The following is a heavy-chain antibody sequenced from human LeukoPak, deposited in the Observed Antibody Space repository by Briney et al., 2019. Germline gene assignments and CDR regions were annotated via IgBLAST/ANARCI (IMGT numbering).Heavy chain of an antibody. CDR2: ISYDGSNR. V-gene: IGHV3-30*18. CDR1: GFTFNSYG. J-gene: IGHJ4*02. Sequence: GGSLRLSCAASGFTFNSYGMHWVRQAPGKGLEWVAVISYDGSNRYCADSVKGRFTISRDNSKNTLYLQMNSLRPEDTAVYYCAKDRSPDPGYYYFDSWGQGTLVTVSS. CDR3: AKDRSPDPGYYYFDS. D-gene: IGHD6-25*01.